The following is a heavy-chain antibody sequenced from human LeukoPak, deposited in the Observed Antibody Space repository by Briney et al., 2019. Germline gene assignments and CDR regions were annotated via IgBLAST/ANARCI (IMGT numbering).Heavy chain of an antibody. D-gene: IGHD1-26*01. CDR1: GFTFSSYA. CDR3: AKGKSSGSSSNWFDP. CDR2: ISGSGGST. V-gene: IGHV3-23*01. J-gene: IGHJ5*02. Sequence: GGSLRLSCAASGFTFSSYAMSWVRQAPGKGLEWVSAISGSGGSTYYADSVKGRFTISRDNSKNTLYLQMNSLRAEDTAVYYCAKGKSSGSSSNWFDPWGQGTLVTVSS.